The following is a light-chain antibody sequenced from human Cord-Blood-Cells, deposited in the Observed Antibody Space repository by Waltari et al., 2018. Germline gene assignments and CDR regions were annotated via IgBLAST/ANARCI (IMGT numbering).Light chain of an antibody. V-gene: IGLV2-23*01. J-gene: IGLJ3*02. CDR2: EGS. CDR1: SSDVGRYNL. Sequence: QSALTQPAYVSGSPGQSITISCTGTSSDVGRYNLVPWYQQHPGKAPKLMIYEGSKRPSGVSNRFSGSKSGNTASLTISGLQAEDEADYYCCSYAGSSTFWVFGGGTKLTVL. CDR3: CSYAGSSTFWV.